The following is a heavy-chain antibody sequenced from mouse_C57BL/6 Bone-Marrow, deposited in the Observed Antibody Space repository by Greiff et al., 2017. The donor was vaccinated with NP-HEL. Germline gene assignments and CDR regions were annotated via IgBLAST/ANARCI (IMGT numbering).Heavy chain of an antibody. D-gene: IGHD1-2*01. CDR1: GYTFTSYW. Sequence: QVQLQQPGAELVKPGASVKLSCPASGYTFTSYWMPWVKQRPGRGLEWIGRIDPTSGGTKYTAKFKSKATLPVDKPSSTAYMQRSSLTSEDSAVYYCARHGGGDYWGQGTTLTVSS. V-gene: IGHV1-72*01. J-gene: IGHJ2*01. CDR2: IDPTSGGT. CDR3: ARHGGGDY.